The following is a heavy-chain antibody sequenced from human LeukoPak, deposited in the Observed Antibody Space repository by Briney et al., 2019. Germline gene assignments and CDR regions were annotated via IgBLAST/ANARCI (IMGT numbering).Heavy chain of an antibody. CDR3: ARDTGLERRSYYFDY. J-gene: IGHJ4*02. CDR1: GYTFTSYY. CDR2: INPSGGST. Sequence: GSVKVSCKASGYTFTSYYMHRVRQAPGQGLEWMGIINPSGGSTSYAQKFQGRVTMTRDMSTSTVYMELSSLRSEDTAVYYCARDTGLERRSYYFDYWGQGTLVTVSS. V-gene: IGHV1-46*01. D-gene: IGHD1-1*01.